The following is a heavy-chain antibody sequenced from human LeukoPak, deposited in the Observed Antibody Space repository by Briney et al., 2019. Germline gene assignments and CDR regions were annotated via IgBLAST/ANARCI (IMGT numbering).Heavy chain of an antibody. J-gene: IGHJ4*02. Sequence: SETLSLTCTVSGGSISSSSYYWGWIRQPPGKGLEWIGSIYYSGSTYYNPSLKSRVTISVDTSKNQFSLKLSSVTAADTAVYYCARGYTGNSPDTAMANDLFDYWGQGTLVTVSS. CDR1: GGSISSSSYY. V-gene: IGHV4-39*01. D-gene: IGHD5-18*01. CDR2: IYYSGST. CDR3: ARGYTGNSPDTAMANDLFDY.